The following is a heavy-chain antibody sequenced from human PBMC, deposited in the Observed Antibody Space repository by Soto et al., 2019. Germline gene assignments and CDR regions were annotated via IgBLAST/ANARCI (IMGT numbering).Heavy chain of an antibody. J-gene: IGHJ4*01. CDR3: ARGGSSYAYNY. D-gene: IGHD3-16*01. Sequence: GSVKVCFKASEYPFTDYFIHLVRQAPGQGLEWMGSINPDSGDSNYAQKFRGRVTMTRDTSISTAYMDLSRLRSDDTAIFYCARGGSSYAYNYWGQGTMVTVSS. V-gene: IGHV1-2*02. CDR2: INPDSGDS. CDR1: EYPFTDYF.